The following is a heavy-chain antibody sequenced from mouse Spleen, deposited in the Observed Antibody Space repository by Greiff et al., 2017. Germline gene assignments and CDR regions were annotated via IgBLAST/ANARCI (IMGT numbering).Heavy chain of an antibody. Sequence: QVQLKESGPGLVAPSQSLSITCTISGFSLSRYSVHWVRQPPGKGLEWLGMIWGGGSTDYNSALKSRLSISKDNSKSQVFLKMNSLQTDDTAMYYCASLFLGPDWYFDVWGAGTTVTVSS. D-gene: IGHD4-1*01. V-gene: IGHV2-6-4*01. J-gene: IGHJ1*01. CDR1: GFSLSRYS. CDR2: IWGGGST. CDR3: ASLFLGPDWYFDV.